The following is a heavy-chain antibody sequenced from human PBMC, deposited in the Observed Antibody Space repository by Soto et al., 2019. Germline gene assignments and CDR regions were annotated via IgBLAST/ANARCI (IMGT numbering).Heavy chain of an antibody. Sequence: SVKVSCKASGGTFSSYAISWVRQAPGQGLEWMGGTIPIFGTANYAQKFQGRVTITADESTSTAYMELSSLRSEDTAVYYCARDSGGYDFWSGYQNYYYYYGMDVWGQGTTVTVSS. CDR3: ARDSGGYDFWSGYQNYYYYYGMDV. CDR1: GGTFSSYA. CDR2: TIPIFGTA. D-gene: IGHD3-3*01. V-gene: IGHV1-69*13. J-gene: IGHJ6*02.